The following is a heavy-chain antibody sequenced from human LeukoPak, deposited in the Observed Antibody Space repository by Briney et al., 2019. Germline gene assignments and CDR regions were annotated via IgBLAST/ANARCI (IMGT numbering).Heavy chain of an antibody. D-gene: IGHD1-26*01. J-gene: IGHJ4*02. CDR2: ISAYNGNT. CDR1: GYTSTSYG. Sequence: ASVKVSCKASGYTSTSYGISWVRQAPGQGLEWMGWISAYNGNTNYAQKLQGRVTMTADTSTSTAYMELRSLRSEDTAVYYCATFVGLVGATTRDYWGQGTLVTVPS. CDR3: ATFVGLVGATTRDY. V-gene: IGHV1-18*01.